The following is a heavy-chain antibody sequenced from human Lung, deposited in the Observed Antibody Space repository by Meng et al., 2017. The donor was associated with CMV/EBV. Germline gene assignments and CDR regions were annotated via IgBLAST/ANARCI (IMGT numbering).Heavy chain of an antibody. D-gene: IGHD5-12*01. CDR1: GYSFTNYW. J-gene: IGHJ3*02. CDR3: ARSYDYEGFDI. Sequence: EFLKISCEGSGYSFTNYWLGWVRQMPGKGLEWRGIIYPGDSGTRYSPSFQGQVTISADKSISTASLQWRDLKASDTAIYYCARSYDYEGFDIWGQGTMVTVSS. V-gene: IGHV5-51*01. CDR2: IYPGDSGT.